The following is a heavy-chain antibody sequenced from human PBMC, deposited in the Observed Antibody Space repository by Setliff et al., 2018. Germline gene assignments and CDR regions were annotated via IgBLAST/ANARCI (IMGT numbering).Heavy chain of an antibody. CDR3: ARDHVYGSQYYYYYYGMDV. Sequence: PGGSLSLSCAASGFTLSRYWMSWVRQAPGKGLEWVANIKQDGSEKYYVDSVKGRFTISRDNAKNSLYLQMNSLRAEDTAVYYCARDHVYGSQYYYYYYGMDVWGQGTTVTVSS. J-gene: IGHJ6*02. CDR1: GFTLSRYW. D-gene: IGHD3-10*01. CDR2: IKQDGSEK. V-gene: IGHV3-7*01.